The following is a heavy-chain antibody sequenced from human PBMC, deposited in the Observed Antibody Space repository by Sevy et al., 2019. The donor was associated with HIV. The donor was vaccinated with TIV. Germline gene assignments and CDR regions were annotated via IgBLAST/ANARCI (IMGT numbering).Heavy chain of an antibody. CDR2: ISTSSSSI. Sequence: GGSLRPSCAASGFSFSGYSMNWVRQAPGKGLEWVSYISTSSSSIHYADSMKGRFTVSRDNAKNSLYLQMNNLSDEDTAIYYCARDPGFWYFDLWGRGTLVTVSS. CDR3: ARDPGFWYFDL. J-gene: IGHJ2*01. D-gene: IGHD7-27*01. CDR1: GFSFSGYS. V-gene: IGHV3-48*02.